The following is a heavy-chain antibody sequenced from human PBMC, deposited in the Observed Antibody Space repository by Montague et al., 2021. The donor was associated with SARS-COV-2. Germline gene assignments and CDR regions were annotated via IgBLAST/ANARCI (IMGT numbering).Heavy chain of an antibody. Sequence: ETLSLTCDVSGVSINNTNYYWGWIRQPPGKGLEWIGTIYYSGSTYYNPSLKSRVTISVDTSKNQFSLRVRSVTAADTAVYYCARHLFSFSDSGTLGYFDYWGHGTLVAVSS. D-gene: IGHD3-10*01. CDR1: GVSINNTNYY. V-gene: IGHV4-39*01. J-gene: IGHJ4*01. CDR2: IYYSGST. CDR3: ARHLFSFSDSGTLGYFDY.